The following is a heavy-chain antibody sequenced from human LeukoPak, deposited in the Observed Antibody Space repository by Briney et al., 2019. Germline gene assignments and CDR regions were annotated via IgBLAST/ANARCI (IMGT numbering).Heavy chain of an antibody. V-gene: IGHV4-34*01. J-gene: IGHJ5*02. Sequence: PSETLSLTCAVYGGSFSGYYWSWIRQLPGKGLEWIGEINHSGSTNYNPSLKSRVTISVDTSKNQFSLKLSSVTAADTAVYYCARHRLFNWFDPWGQGTLVTVSS. CDR1: GGSFSGYY. CDR3: ARHRLFNWFDP. CDR2: INHSGST.